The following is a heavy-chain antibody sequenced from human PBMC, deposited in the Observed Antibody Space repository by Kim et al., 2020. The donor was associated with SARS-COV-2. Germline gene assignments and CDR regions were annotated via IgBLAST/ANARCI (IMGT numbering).Heavy chain of an antibody. J-gene: IGHJ4*02. CDR3: ARDPDYYDSSGSEYYFDY. Sequence: SRVTISVDTSKNQVSLKLSSVTAADTAVYYCARDPDYYDSSGSEYYFDYWGQGTLVTVSS. V-gene: IGHV4-39*07. D-gene: IGHD3-22*01.